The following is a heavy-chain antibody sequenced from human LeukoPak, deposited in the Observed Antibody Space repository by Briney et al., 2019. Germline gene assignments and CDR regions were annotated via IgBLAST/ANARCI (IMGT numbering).Heavy chain of an antibody. D-gene: IGHD1-14*01. V-gene: IGHV3-11*01. Sequence: GGSLRLSCAASGFTFSDCYMSWIRQAPGKGLEWVSYISSSGSTIYYADSVKGRFTISRDNAKNSLYLQMNSLRAEDTAVYYCARLLLNLWAFDIWGQGTMVTVSS. J-gene: IGHJ3*02. CDR2: ISSSGSTI. CDR3: ARLLLNLWAFDI. CDR1: GFTFSDCY.